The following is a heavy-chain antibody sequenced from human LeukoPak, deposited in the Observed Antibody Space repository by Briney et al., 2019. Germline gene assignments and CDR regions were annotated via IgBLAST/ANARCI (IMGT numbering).Heavy chain of an antibody. CDR3: AREGYCTNGVCYNWFDP. J-gene: IGHJ5*02. V-gene: IGHV1-46*01. Sequence: GASVKVSCKASGYTFTSYSMHWVRQAPGQGLEWMGIINPSGGSTSYAQKFQGRVTMTRDMSTSTVYMELSSLRFEDTAVYYCAREGYCTNGVCYNWFDPWGQGTLVTVSS. CDR2: INPSGGST. CDR1: GYTFTSYS. D-gene: IGHD2-8*01.